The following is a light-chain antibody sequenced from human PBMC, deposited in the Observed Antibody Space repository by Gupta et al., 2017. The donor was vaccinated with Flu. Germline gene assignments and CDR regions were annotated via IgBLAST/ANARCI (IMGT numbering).Light chain of an antibody. CDR3: AVWDDGLDGVL. CDR2: SSD. J-gene: IGLJ3*02. V-gene: IGLV1-44*01. CDR1: TSNIGPNS. Sequence: QSVLSQTPSASGTPGQRVTISCFGTTSNIGPNSVNWYHQVTGAAPKLIVYSSDQRPSGVPGRFSGSKSGTSASLAISDLQPEDEADYYCAVWDDGLDGVLFGGGTKVAVL.